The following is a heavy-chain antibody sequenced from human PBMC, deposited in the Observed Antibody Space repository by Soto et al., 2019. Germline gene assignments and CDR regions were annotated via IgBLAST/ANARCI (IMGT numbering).Heavy chain of an antibody. CDR3: ARGGHVVVVTAALAF. Sequence: QVQLVQSGAEVKKPGASVKVSCKASGDTFTDYYIHWVRQAPGQGLEWMGTVNPRGGHTTYAQHFRGRMTXTXXXAXXTLYMELTSLTSEATAVYYCARGGHVVVVTAALAFWGQGTLVTVSS. CDR2: VNPRGGHT. J-gene: IGHJ4*02. D-gene: IGHD2-21*02. CDR1: GDTFTDYY. V-gene: IGHV1-46*01.